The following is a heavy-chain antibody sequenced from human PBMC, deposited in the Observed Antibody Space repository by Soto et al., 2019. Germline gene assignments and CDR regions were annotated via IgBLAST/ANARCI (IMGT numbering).Heavy chain of an antibody. CDR3: ARHISSWSPPDY. J-gene: IGHJ4*02. CDR1: GFTFSDYY. V-gene: IGHV3-11*01. CDR2: ISSSGRTI. Sequence: QVPLVESGGGLVKPGGSLRLSCAASGFTFSDYYMSWIRQAPGKGLEWVSYISSSGRTIYYAASVKGRFTISRDNAKNSLYLQMNSLIAEYTAVYYCARHISSWSPPDYWGQGTLVTVSS. D-gene: IGHD6-13*01.